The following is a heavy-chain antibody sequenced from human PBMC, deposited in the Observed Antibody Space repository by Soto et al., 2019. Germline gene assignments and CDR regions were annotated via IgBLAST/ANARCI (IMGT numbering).Heavy chain of an antibody. CDR2: ISYDGSNK. Sequence: PGGSLRLSCAASGFTFSSYAMHWVRQAPGKGLEWVAVISYDGSNKYYADSVRGRFTISRDNANNALYLQMNSLRVEDTAVYYCESKATNQPFQDWGQGTLVTVSS. V-gene: IGHV3-30-3*01. D-gene: IGHD2-2*01. CDR3: ESKATNQPFQD. J-gene: IGHJ4*02. CDR1: GFTFSSYA.